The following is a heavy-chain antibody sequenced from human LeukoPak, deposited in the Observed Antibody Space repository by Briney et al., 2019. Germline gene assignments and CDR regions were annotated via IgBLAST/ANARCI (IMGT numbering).Heavy chain of an antibody. Sequence: GGSLRLSCAASGFSFSSYAMSWVRQAPGRGLEWVSSISGSGDNTYYAESVKGRFTISRDNSKNTLFLQMNSLRAEDTAVFYCAKRSGYTTGWFFDFWGQGALVTVSS. V-gene: IGHV3-23*01. J-gene: IGHJ4*02. CDR1: GFSFSSYA. D-gene: IGHD6-19*01. CDR2: ISGSGDNT. CDR3: AKRSGYTTGWFFDF.